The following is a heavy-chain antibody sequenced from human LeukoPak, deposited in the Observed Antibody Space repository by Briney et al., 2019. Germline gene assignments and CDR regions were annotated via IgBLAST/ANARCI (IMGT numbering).Heavy chain of an antibody. CDR1: GITFNSYT. J-gene: IGHJ4*02. Sequence: PGGSLRLSCAASGITFNSYTMNWVRQAPGKGLEWVSSISSSSSYIYYAASVKGRFTISRDNAKNSLYLQMNRLRAEDTAVYYCARDPGYNYGFDYWGQGTLVTVSS. V-gene: IGHV3-21*01. CDR3: ARDPGYNYGFDY. D-gene: IGHD5-18*01. CDR2: ISSSSSYI.